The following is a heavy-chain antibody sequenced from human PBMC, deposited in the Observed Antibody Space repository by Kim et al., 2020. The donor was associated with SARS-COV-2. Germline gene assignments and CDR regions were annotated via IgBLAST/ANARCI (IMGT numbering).Heavy chain of an antibody. CDR1: GFTFSDYY. V-gene: IGHV3-11*01. Sequence: GGSLRLSCAASGFTFSDYYMSWICQAPGKGLEWVSYISSSGSTIYYADSVKGRFTISRDNAKNSLYLQMNSLRAEDTAVYYCAGYYGDYDGLYWFDPWGQGTLVTVSS. D-gene: IGHD4-17*01. CDR3: AGYYGDYDGLYWFDP. CDR2: ISSSGSTI. J-gene: IGHJ5*02.